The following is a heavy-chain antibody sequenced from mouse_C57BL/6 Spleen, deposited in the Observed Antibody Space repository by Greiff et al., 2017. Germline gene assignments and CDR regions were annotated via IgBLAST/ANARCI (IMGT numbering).Heavy chain of an antibody. CDR3: TRTYSNYVGGYAMDY. Sequence: QVQLQQSGAELVRPGASVTLSCKASGYTFIDYEMHWVKQTPVHGLEWIGAIDPETGGTAYNQKFKGKAILTADKSSSTAYMELRSLTSEDSAVYYCTRTYSNYVGGYAMDYWGQGTSVTVSS. J-gene: IGHJ4*01. CDR2: IDPETGGT. V-gene: IGHV1-15*01. CDR1: GYTFIDYE. D-gene: IGHD2-5*01.